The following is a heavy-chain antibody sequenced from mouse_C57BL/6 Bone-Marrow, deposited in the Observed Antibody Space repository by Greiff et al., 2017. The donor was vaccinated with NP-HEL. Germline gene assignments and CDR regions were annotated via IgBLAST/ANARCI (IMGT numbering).Heavy chain of an antibody. CDR1: GYSFTDYN. D-gene: IGHD2-2*01. CDR2: INPNYGPT. CDR3: ARQMGFWFPGWFAY. J-gene: IGHJ3*01. V-gene: IGHV1-39*01. Sequence: VQLQQSGPELVKPGASVKISCKASGYSFTDYNMNWVKQSNGKSLEWIGVINPNYGPTSYNQKFEGKATLTVDQSSSTAYMQLNSLTSEDSAVYYCARQMGFWFPGWFAYWGQGTLVTVSA.